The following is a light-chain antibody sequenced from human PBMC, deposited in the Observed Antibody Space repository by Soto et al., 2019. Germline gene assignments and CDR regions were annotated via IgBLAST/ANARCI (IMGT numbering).Light chain of an antibody. CDR2: EVR. Sequence: QSALTQPASVSGSPGQSITISCTGTSSDVGAYNYVSWYQQHPGKAPKLMIYEVRYRPSGVSDRFSGSRSGNTASLTISGLQAEDESDYYCSSYTSSTTWVFGGGTKVTVL. CDR1: SSDVGAYNY. CDR3: SSYTSSTTWV. J-gene: IGLJ3*02. V-gene: IGLV2-14*01.